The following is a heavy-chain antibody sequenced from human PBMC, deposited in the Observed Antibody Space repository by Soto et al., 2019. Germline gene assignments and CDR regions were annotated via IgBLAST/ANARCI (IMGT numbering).Heavy chain of an antibody. J-gene: IGHJ3*02. CDR2: MNPNSCST. CDR3: ARNSGYDPNDAFDI. CDR1: GYTFTSYD. V-gene: IGHV1-8*01. D-gene: IGHD5-12*01. Sequence: ASVKVSCKASGYTFTSYDINWVRQATGQGLEWMGWMNPNSCSTGYAQKFQGRVTMTRNTSISTAYMELSSLRSEDTAVYYCARNSGYDPNDAFDIWGQGTMVTVSS.